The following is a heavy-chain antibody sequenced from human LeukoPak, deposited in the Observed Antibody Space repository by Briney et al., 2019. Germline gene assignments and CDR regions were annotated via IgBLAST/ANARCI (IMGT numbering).Heavy chain of an antibody. CDR1: GFSFSSYT. CDR3: ARDIKWLGRYYYYGLDV. CDR2: ISYDGTNE. D-gene: IGHD6-19*01. V-gene: IGHV3-30*04. Sequence: GSLRLSCAGSGFSFSSYTMHWVRQAPGKGLGGVAIISYDGTNEYYADSVKGRFTISRDNSKNTLYLQVNSLRAEDTAVYYCARDIKWLGRYYYYGLDVWGQGTTVTVSS. J-gene: IGHJ6*02.